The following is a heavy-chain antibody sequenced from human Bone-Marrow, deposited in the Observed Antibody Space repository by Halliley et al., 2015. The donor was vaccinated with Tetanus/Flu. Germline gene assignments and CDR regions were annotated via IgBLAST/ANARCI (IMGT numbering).Heavy chain of an antibody. CDR3: ARGVGYYFAH. V-gene: IGHV4-59*01. Sequence: GLEWIGSINYSGSTNHNPSLNSRVTISRDTSKNQFPLKLSSVTAADTAMYFCARGVGYYFAHWGQGTLVTASS. CDR2: INYSGST. J-gene: IGHJ4*02. D-gene: IGHD3-16*01.